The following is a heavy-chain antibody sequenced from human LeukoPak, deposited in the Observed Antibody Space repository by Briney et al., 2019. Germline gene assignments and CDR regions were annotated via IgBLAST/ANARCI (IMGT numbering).Heavy chain of an antibody. V-gene: IGHV4-4*07. Sequence: PSESLSLTRTVSGGSISIYYWSWIRQPAGKGLECIGRIYTSGITNYNPSRKSRVTMSVDTSKNQFSLKLSSVTAADTAVYYCARAIDHCSSTSCRYYYYYMDVWGKGTTVTVSS. CDR1: GGSISIYY. CDR3: ARAIDHCSSTSCRYYYYYMDV. D-gene: IGHD2-2*01. CDR2: IYTSGIT. J-gene: IGHJ6*03.